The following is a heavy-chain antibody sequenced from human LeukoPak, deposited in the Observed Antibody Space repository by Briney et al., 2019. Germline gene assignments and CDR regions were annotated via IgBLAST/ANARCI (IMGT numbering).Heavy chain of an antibody. CDR2: IKSKTDGGTT. J-gene: IGHJ6*03. CDR1: GFTFSNAW. D-gene: IGHD6-6*01. CDR3: TTIAAPREAYYYYYMDV. Sequence: PGGSLRLTCAASGFTFSNAWMSWVRHAPGKGLEWVGRIKSKTDGGTTDYAAPVKGRFTISRDDSKNTLYLQMNSLKTEDTAVYYCTTIAAPREAYYYYYMDVWGKGTTVTVSS. V-gene: IGHV3-15*01.